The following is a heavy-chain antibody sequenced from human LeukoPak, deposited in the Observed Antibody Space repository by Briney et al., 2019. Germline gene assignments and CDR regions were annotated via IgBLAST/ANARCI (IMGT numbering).Heavy chain of an antibody. CDR1: GYTFTGYY. CDR3: ARVYLSSWYMVSDWFDP. J-gene: IGHJ5*02. V-gene: IGHV1-2*02. D-gene: IGHD6-13*01. Sequence: ASVKVSCKASGYTFTGYYMHWVRQAPGQGLEWMGWINPNSGGTNYAQKFQGRVTMTRDTSISTAYMELSRLRSDDTAVYYCARVYLSSWYMVSDWFDPWGQGTLVTVSS. CDR2: INPNSGGT.